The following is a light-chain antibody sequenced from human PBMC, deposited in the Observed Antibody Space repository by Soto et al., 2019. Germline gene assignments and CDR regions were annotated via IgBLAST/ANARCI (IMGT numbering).Light chain of an antibody. CDR2: DVS. Sequence: DLQMTQSPSSLSASVGDRVTISCRASQTISTYLHWYQHKPGRVPRLLISDVSTLQSGVPGRFRGSVAETEFTLTITDLLPEDFATYYFQQGYSVHALTFGGGTKVE. CDR1: QTISTY. CDR3: QQGYSVHALT. V-gene: IGKV1-39*01. J-gene: IGKJ4*01.